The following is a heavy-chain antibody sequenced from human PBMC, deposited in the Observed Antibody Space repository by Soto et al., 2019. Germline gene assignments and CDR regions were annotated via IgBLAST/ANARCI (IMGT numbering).Heavy chain of an antibody. D-gene: IGHD4-17*01. J-gene: IGHJ4*02. V-gene: IGHV4-4*02. Sequence: QVQLQESGPGLVKPSGTLSLSCAVSGGYITTAYWCTWVRQSPGKGLEWIGEMYHSGSAYYNPSLKSRVTISVDKSKNNFSLRLSSVTAADTAVYYCARRRDYGDDYSLDFWGQGTLVTVSS. CDR3: ARRRDYGDDYSLDF. CDR2: MYHSGSA. CDR1: GGYITTAYW.